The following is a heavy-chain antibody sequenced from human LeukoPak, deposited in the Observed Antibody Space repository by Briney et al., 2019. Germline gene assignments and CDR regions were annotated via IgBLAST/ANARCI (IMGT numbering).Heavy chain of an antibody. CDR1: GGSISSSNYY. CDR3: ARLCSSTSCAYKRAFDI. D-gene: IGHD2-2*01. Sequence: PSETLSLTCTVSGGSISSSNYYWGWIRQPPGKGLEWIGSIYYSGSTYYNPSLKSRVTISVDTSKNQFSLKLSSVIAADTAVYYCARLCSSTSCAYKRAFDIWGQGTMVTVSS. CDR2: IYYSGST. J-gene: IGHJ3*02. V-gene: IGHV4-39*01.